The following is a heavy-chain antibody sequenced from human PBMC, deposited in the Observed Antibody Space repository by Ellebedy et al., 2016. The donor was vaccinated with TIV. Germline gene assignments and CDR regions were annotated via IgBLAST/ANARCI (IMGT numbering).Heavy chain of an antibody. J-gene: IGHJ6*02. V-gene: IGHV1-69*13. Sequence: SVKVSXKASGGTFSSYAISWVRQAPGQGLEWMGGIIPIFGTANYAQKLQGRVTITADESTSTAYMELSSLRSEDTAVYYCASSADYYDSSGYPRMDVWGQGTTVTVSS. CDR3: ASSADYYDSSGYPRMDV. CDR1: GGTFSSYA. D-gene: IGHD3-22*01. CDR2: IIPIFGTA.